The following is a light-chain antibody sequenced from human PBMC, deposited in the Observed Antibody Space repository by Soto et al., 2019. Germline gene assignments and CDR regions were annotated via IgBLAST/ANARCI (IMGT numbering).Light chain of an antibody. V-gene: IGKV3-20*01. CDR2: GAS. J-gene: IGKJ4*01. CDR3: QQFSSYPLT. Sequence: EILLTQSPGTLSLSPGERPTLXXRASQSVSSNFLDWYQQKPGQPPRVXIYGASTRATGIPARFSGSGSGTEFTLIISSLQSEDSAVYYCQQFSSYPLTFGGGTKVDIK. CDR1: QSVSSNF.